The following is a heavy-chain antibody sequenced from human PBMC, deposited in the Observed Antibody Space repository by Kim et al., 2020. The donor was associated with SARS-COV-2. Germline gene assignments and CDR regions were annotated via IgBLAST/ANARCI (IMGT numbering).Heavy chain of an antibody. J-gene: IGHJ6*02. Sequence: VALISYDGSNNYYADSVKGRFTISRDNSKNTLYLQMNSLRTEDTAVYYCAREVYDILTGYYFYYYGMDVWGQGTTVTVSS. V-gene: IGHV3-30*01. CDR2: ISYDGSNN. CDR3: AREVYDILTGYYFYYYGMDV. D-gene: IGHD3-9*01.